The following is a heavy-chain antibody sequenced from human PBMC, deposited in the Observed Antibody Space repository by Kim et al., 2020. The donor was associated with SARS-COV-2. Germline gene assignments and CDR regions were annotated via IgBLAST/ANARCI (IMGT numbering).Heavy chain of an antibody. CDR2: ISGSGGST. Sequence: GGSLRLSCAASGFTFSSYAMSWVRQAPGKGLEWVSAISGSGGSTYYADSVKGRFTISRDNSKNTLYLQMNSLRAEDTAVYYCAKVGPGDYYGSGSYYKWLDYWGQGTLVTVSS. J-gene: IGHJ4*02. V-gene: IGHV3-23*01. CDR3: AKVGPGDYYGSGSYYKWLDY. D-gene: IGHD3-10*01. CDR1: GFTFSSYA.